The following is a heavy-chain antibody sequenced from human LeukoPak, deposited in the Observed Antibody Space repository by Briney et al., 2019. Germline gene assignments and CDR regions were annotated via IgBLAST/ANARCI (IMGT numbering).Heavy chain of an antibody. D-gene: IGHD3-16*02. J-gene: IGHJ6*03. CDR1: GYSISSGYY. CDR2: IYHSGNT. Sequence: NPSETLSLTCTVSGYSISSGYYWSWIRQPPGKGLEWIGYIYHSGNTDYNPSLKSRVTLSLDTSKSHFSLNLSSVTAADSAVYYCARDDRRTYYMDVWGKGTTVTVSS. CDR3: ARDDRRTYYMDV. V-gene: IGHV4-61*03.